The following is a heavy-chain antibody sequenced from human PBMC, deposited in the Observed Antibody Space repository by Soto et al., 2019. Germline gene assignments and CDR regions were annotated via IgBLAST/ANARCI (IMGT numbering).Heavy chain of an antibody. CDR3: AKEEPYSSSWYRREYYYYYMDV. V-gene: IGHV3-30*18. Sequence: GGSLRLSCAASGFTFSSYGMHWVRQAPGKGLEWVAVISYDGSNKYYADSVKGRFTISRDNSKNTLYLQMNSLRAEDTAVYYCAKEEPYSSSWYRREYYYYYMDVWGKGTTVTVSS. J-gene: IGHJ6*03. D-gene: IGHD6-13*01. CDR2: ISYDGSNK. CDR1: GFTFSSYG.